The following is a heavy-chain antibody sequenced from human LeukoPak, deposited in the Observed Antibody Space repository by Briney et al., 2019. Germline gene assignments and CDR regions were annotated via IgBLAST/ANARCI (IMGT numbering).Heavy chain of an antibody. Sequence: PSETLSLTCTVSGYSISSGYYWGWIRQPPGKGLEWIGSIYHSGSTYYNPSLKSRVTISVDTSKNQFSLKLSSVTAADTAVYYCARDGSNPSLKYSSSSRNWFDPWGQGTLVTVSS. CDR1: GYSISSGYY. CDR3: ARDGSNPSLKYSSSSRNWFDP. V-gene: IGHV4-38-2*02. D-gene: IGHD6-13*01. CDR2: IYHSGST. J-gene: IGHJ5*02.